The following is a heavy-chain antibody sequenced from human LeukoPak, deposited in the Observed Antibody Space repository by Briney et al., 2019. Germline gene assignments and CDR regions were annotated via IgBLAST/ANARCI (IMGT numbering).Heavy chain of an antibody. V-gene: IGHV4-61*01. J-gene: IGHJ4*02. D-gene: IGHD1-26*01. Sequence: PSETLSLTCTVSGGSISSSYSYWGWIRQPPGKGLEWIGYIYYSGSTNYNPSLKSRVTISVDTAKNQFSLKLSSVTAADTAVYYCARDLGAQYGYFDYWGQGTLVTVSP. CDR2: IYYSGST. CDR3: ARDLGAQYGYFDY. CDR1: GGSISSSYSY.